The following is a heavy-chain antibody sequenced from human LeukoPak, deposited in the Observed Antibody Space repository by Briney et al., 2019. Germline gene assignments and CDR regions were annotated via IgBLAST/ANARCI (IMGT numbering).Heavy chain of an antibody. CDR1: GGSFSGYY. CDR2: INHSGST. V-gene: IGHV4-34*01. D-gene: IGHD5-12*01. J-gene: IGHJ6*02. CDR3: ARGRVSGYSGMDV. Sequence: PSETLSLTCAVYGGSFSGYYWSWIRQPPGKGLEWIGEINHSGSTNYNPSLKSRVTISVDTSKNQFSLKLSSVTAAGTAVYYCARGRVSGYSGMDVWGQGTTVTVSS.